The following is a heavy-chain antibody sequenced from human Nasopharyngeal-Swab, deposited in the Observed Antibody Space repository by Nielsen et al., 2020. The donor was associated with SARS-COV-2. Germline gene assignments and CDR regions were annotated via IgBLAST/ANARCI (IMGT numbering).Heavy chain of an antibody. J-gene: IGHJ4*02. CDR3: ARGRRGIVGATVYYFDY. V-gene: IGHV1-46*01. CDR2: INPSGGST. CDR1: GYAFTSYY. Sequence: ASVKVSCKASGYAFTSYYMHWVRQAPGQGLEWMGIINPSGGSTSYAQKFQGRVTMTRDTSISTAYMELSSLRSEDTAVYYCARGRRGIVGATVYYFDYWGQGTLVTVSS. D-gene: IGHD1-26*01.